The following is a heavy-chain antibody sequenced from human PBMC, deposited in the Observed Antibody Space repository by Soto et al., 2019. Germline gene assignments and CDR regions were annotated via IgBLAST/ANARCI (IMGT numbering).Heavy chain of an antibody. V-gene: IGHV3-30-3*01. J-gene: IGHJ6*02. CDR2: ISYDGSNK. CDR1: GFTFSSYA. Sequence: QVQLVESGGGVVQPGRSLRLSCAASGFTFSSYAMHWVRQAPGKGLEWVAVISYDGSNKYYADSVKGRFTISRDNSKNKMYLRMNSLRAGGAAVYYCARGDDGSGSDDYYYCYGMDVGGQGTTVTVSS. D-gene: IGHD3-10*01. CDR3: ARGDDGSGSDDYYYCYGMDV.